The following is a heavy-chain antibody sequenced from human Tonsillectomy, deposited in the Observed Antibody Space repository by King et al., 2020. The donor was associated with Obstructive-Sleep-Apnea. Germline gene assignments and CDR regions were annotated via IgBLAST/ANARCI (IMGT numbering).Heavy chain of an antibody. V-gene: IGHV4-31*03. CDR3: ARGWDFTRPDAFHL. CDR2: LYHSGST. D-gene: IGHD1-26*01. Sequence: QLQESGPGLVKPSETLSLTCTVLGDSIRSAGHYWSWIRHHPGKGLECLGYLYHSGSTYYNPSLKGRVIMSLDTSKSDFSLTLTSVTAADSAVYYCARGWDFTRPDAFHLWGQGTVVTVSS. CDR1: GDSIRSAGHY. J-gene: IGHJ3*01.